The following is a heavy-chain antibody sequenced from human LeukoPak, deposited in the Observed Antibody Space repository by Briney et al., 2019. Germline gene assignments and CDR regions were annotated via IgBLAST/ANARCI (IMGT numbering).Heavy chain of an antibody. CDR2: ISGYNGNT. CDR1: GYTFTSYA. CDR3: ARLRGYMDV. Sequence: GASVKVSCKAFGYTFTSYAISWVRQAPGQGLEWMGWISGYNGNTNYAQKLQGRVTMTTDTSTSTAYMELRRLRSDATAVYYCARLRGYMDVWGKGTTVTVSS. J-gene: IGHJ6*03. V-gene: IGHV1-18*01.